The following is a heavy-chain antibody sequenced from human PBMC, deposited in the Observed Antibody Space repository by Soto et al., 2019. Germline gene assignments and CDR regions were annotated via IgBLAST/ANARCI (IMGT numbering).Heavy chain of an antibody. CDR1: GFIFRSYA. D-gene: IGHD3-10*01. CDR2: ITSSGDST. V-gene: IGHV3-23*01. CDR3: AKDFSTMVRGVMREP. Sequence: GGSLRLSCAASGFIFRSYAMSWVRQAPGKGLEWVSAITSSGDSTYYVDSVKGRFTISRDNSKNTLYLQMNSLTAEDTAVYYCAKDFSTMVRGVMREPWGQGTLVTVSS. J-gene: IGHJ5*02.